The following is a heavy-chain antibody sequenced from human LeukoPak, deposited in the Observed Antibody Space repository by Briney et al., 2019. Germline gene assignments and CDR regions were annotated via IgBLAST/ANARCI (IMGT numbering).Heavy chain of an antibody. D-gene: IGHD1-1*01. CDR2: IKQDGSEK. J-gene: IGHJ4*02. V-gene: IGHV3-7*04. Sequence: GGSLRLSCAASGXTFSSYWMSWVRQAPGKGLEWVANIKQDGSEKYYVDSVKGRFTISRDNAKNSLYLQMNSLRAEDTAVYYCARDDRGLERRDFDYWGQGTLVTVSS. CDR3: ARDDRGLERRDFDY. CDR1: GXTFSSYW.